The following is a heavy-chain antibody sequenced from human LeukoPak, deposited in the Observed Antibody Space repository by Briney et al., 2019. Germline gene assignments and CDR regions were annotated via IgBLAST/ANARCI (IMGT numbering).Heavy chain of an antibody. J-gene: IGHJ5*02. CDR1: GASISSYY. D-gene: IGHD6-25*01. V-gene: IGHV4-4*07. CDR2: IYTSGST. Sequence: SETLSLTCTVSGASISSYYWTWIRQPAGKGLEWIGRIYTSGSTNYNPSLKSRVAMSVDTSKNQFSLKLSSVTAADTAVYYCARRGHNWFDPWVQGTLVTVSS. CDR3: ARRGHNWFDP.